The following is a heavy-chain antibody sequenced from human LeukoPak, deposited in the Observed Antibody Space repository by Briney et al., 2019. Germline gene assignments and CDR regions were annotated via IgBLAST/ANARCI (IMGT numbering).Heavy chain of an antibody. J-gene: IGHJ6*04. V-gene: IGHV3-48*04. CDR3: AELGITTIGGV. CDR1: GFTLSSYT. CDR2: ISSSGSTI. Sequence: PGGSLRLSCAASGFTLSSYTMTWVRQAPGKGLEWVSYISSSGSTIYYADSVKGRFTISRDNAKNSLYLQMNSLRAEDTAVYYCAELGITTIGGVWGKGTTVTISS. D-gene: IGHD3-10*02.